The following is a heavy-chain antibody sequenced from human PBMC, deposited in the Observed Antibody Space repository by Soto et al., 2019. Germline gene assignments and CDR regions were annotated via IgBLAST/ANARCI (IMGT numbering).Heavy chain of an antibody. Sequence: ASVKVSCKASGGTFSSYTISWVRQAPGQGLEWMGRIIPILGIADYAQKFQGRVTITADKSTSTAYMELSSLRSEDTAVYYCARVEPERAPVSYWGQGTLVTVSS. D-gene: IGHD1-1*01. CDR1: GGTFSSYT. CDR2: IIPILGIA. CDR3: ARVEPERAPVSY. V-gene: IGHV1-69*02. J-gene: IGHJ4*02.